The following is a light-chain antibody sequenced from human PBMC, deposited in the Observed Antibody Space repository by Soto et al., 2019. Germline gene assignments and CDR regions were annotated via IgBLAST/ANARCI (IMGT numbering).Light chain of an antibody. Sequence: SYELTQPPSVSVSPGQTASITCSGDKLGDKYACWYQQKPGQSPVLVIYQDSKRPSGIPERFSGSNSGNTATLTISGTQAMDEADYYCQAWDSSTEVVFGGGTPLTVL. CDR3: QAWDSSTEVV. V-gene: IGLV3-1*01. J-gene: IGLJ2*01. CDR2: QDS. CDR1: KLGDKY.